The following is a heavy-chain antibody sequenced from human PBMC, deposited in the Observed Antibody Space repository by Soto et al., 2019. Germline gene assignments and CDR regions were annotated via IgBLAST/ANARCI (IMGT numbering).Heavy chain of an antibody. V-gene: IGHV3-23*01. CDR3: ARVPGSGYCSGGSCYYNYAFDI. Sequence: GGSLRLSCAASGFIFSSFSMTWVRQTPGKGLEWVSTISGSGGNTYYADSVKGRITISRDNAKNTLYLQMNSLRAEDTAVYYCARVPGSGYCSGGSCYYNYAFDIWGQGTMVTVSS. CDR2: ISGSGGNT. J-gene: IGHJ3*02. CDR1: GFIFSSFS. D-gene: IGHD2-15*01.